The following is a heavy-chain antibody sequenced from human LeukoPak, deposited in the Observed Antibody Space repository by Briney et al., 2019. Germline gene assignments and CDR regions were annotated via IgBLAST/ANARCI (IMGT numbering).Heavy chain of an antibody. V-gene: IGHV1-69*05. CDR3: ARGDTAMVDVYYYMDV. J-gene: IGHJ6*03. CDR2: IIPIFGTA. Sequence: SVKVSCKASGGTFSSYAISWVRQAPGQGLEWMGGIIPIFGTANYTQKFQGRVTITTDESTSTAYMELSSLRSEDTAVYYCARGDTAMVDVYYYMDVWGKGTTVTVSS. D-gene: IGHD5-18*01. CDR1: GGTFSSYA.